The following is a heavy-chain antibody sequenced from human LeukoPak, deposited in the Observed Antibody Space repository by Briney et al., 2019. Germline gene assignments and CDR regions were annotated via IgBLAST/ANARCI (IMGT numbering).Heavy chain of an antibody. D-gene: IGHD3-10*01. Sequence: PGGSLRLSCAASRFTFSSYEMNWVRQAPGKGLEWVSYISSSGDTIYYADSVKGRFTISRDNAKNSLYLQMNSLRAEDTAVYYCARAYYGTRSYSLDYWGQGTLVTVSS. V-gene: IGHV3-48*03. J-gene: IGHJ4*02. CDR2: ISSSGDTI. CDR1: RFTFSSYE. CDR3: ARAYYGTRSYSLDY.